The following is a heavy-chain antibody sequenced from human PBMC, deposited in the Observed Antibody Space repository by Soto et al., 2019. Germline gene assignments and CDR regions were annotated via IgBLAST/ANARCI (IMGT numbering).Heavy chain of an antibody. D-gene: IGHD3-10*01. CDR1: GGSISSSSYY. J-gene: IGHJ4*02. CDR3: ARLQGGSGSYRWNGYYFDY. V-gene: IGHV4-39*01. Sequence: QLQLQESGPGLVKPSETLSLTCTVSGGSISSSSYYWGWIRQPPGKGLEWIGSIYYSGSTYYNPSLKSRVTISVDTSKNQFSLKLSSVTAADTAVYYCARLQGGSGSYRWNGYYFDYWGQGTLVTVSS. CDR2: IYYSGST.